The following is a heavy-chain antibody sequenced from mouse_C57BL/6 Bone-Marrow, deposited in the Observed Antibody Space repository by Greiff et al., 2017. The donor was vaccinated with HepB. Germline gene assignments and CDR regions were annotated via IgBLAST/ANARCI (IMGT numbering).Heavy chain of an antibody. V-gene: IGHV5-6*01. Sequence: VESGGDLVKPGGSLKLSCAASGFTFSSYGMSWVRQTPDKRLEWVATISSGGSYTYNPDSVKGRFTISRDNAKNTLYLQMSSLKSEDTAMYYCARPETGTGFAYWGQGTLVTVSA. J-gene: IGHJ3*01. D-gene: IGHD4-1*01. CDR3: ARPETGTGFAY. CDR1: GFTFSSYG. CDR2: ISSGGSYT.